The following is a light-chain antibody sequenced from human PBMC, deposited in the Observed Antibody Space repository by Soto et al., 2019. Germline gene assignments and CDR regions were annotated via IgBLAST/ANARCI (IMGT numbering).Light chain of an antibody. J-gene: IGKJ5*01. CDR3: QQYGSSPPVN. CDR1: QSVSSSY. Sequence: EIVLTQSPGTLSLSPGERATLSCRASQSVSSSYLAWYQQKPGQAPRLLIYGASGRATGIPDRFSGSGSVTDFTLTISRLEPEDFAVYYCQQYGSSPPVNFGQGTRLEIK. CDR2: GAS. V-gene: IGKV3-20*01.